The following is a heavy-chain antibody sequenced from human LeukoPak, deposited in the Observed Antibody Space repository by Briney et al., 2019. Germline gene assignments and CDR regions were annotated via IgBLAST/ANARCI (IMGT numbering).Heavy chain of an antibody. CDR2: ISYHGSNE. D-gene: IGHD3-9*01. V-gene: IGHV3-30*04. CDR3: ARVHDTTGYYHNFDS. Sequence: GGSLRLSCEASGFTFSTYPMHWVRQAPDKGLEWVAMISYHGSNEYYADSVKGRFTISRDNSKNTLYLQMNNPRVEDTAIYYCARVHDTTGYYHNFDSWGQGTLVTVSS. J-gene: IGHJ4*02. CDR1: GFTFSTYP.